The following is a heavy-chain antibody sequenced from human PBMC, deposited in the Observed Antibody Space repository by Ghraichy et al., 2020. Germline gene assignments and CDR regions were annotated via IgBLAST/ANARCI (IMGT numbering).Heavy chain of an antibody. Sequence: GGSLRLSCAASGFSLLSYAMSWVRQAPGKGLEWVSGLNGGTTYYADSVKGRFTISRDNPKNTVYLQMNSLRAEDTAVYYCARIRGASNYNALDVWGQGTTVTVSS. J-gene: IGHJ6*02. CDR3: ARIRGASNYNALDV. CDR1: GFSLLSYA. D-gene: IGHD2-8*01. CDR2: LNGGTT. V-gene: IGHV3-23*01.